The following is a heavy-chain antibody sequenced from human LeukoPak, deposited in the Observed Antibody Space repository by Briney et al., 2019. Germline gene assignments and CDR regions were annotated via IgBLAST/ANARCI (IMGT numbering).Heavy chain of an antibody. D-gene: IGHD6-19*01. J-gene: IGHJ4*02. V-gene: IGHV4-59*01. Sequence: PSETLSLTCTVSGGSISSYYWSWIRQPQGKGLEGIGYIYYSGSTNYNPSLKSRVTISVDTSKNQFSLKLSSVTAADTAVYYCARTQSVFVAGTYYFDYWGQGTLVTVSS. CDR2: IYYSGST. CDR1: GGSISSYY. CDR3: ARTQSVFVAGTYYFDY.